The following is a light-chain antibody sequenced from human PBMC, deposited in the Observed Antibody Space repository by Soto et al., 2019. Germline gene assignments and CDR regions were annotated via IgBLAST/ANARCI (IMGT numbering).Light chain of an antibody. V-gene: IGKV3-20*01. CDR3: QQYGSSGT. Sequence: ELVLTQSPGTLSLSPGERATLAYRASQSVSSTYVAWYQQKSGQAPRLLIYGASSRATGIPDRFSGSGSGTDFTLTISRLEPEDFAVYYCQQYGSSGTFGQGTKVDIK. CDR1: QSVSSTY. J-gene: IGKJ1*01. CDR2: GAS.